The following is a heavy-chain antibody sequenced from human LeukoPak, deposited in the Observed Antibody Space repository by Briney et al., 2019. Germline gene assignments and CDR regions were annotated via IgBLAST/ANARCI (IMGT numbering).Heavy chain of an antibody. CDR3: ARVNSGSWYFRENWFDP. D-gene: IGHD6-13*01. CDR1: GGTFSSYA. CDR2: IIPILGIA. J-gene: IGHJ5*02. Sequence: SVKVSRKASGGTFSSYAISWVRQAPGQGLEWMGRIIPILGIANYAQKFQGRVTITADKSTSTAYMELSSLRSEDTAVYYCARVNSGSWYFRENWFDPWGQGTLVTVSS. V-gene: IGHV1-69*04.